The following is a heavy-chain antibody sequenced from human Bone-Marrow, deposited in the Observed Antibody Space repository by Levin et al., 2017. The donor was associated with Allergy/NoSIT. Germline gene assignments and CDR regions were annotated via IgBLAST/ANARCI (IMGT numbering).Heavy chain of an antibody. Sequence: PGGSLRLSCKASGYTFTGYYMHWVRQAPGQGLEWMGWINPNTGDTKHAQNFQGRVTMTRDTSINTAYMELSRLTSDDTSVYYCARDADSRGGNWFDPWGQGTLVTVSS. J-gene: IGHJ5*02. D-gene: IGHD6-13*01. V-gene: IGHV1-2*02. CDR2: INPNTGDT. CDR3: ARDADSRGGNWFDP. CDR1: GYTFTGYY.